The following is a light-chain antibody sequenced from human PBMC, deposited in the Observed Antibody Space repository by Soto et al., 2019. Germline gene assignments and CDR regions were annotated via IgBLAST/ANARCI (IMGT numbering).Light chain of an antibody. CDR1: QSVSSSY. CDR3: QQYYTTPLT. V-gene: IGKV3-20*01. Sequence: EIVLTQSPGTLSLSPGERATLSCRASQSVSSSYLAWYQQKPGQAPRLLIYDASNRATGIPARFSGSGSGTDFTLTISSLQAEDVAVYYCQQYYTTPLTFGGGTKVDI. CDR2: DAS. J-gene: IGKJ4*01.